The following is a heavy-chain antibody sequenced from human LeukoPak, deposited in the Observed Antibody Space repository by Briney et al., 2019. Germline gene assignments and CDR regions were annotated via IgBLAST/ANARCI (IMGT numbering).Heavy chain of an antibody. D-gene: IGHD4-17*01. CDR3: ARDREVTKGNWFGP. CDR1: GFTFSGYW. J-gene: IGHJ5*02. Sequence: PGGSLRLSCAASGFTFSGYWMSWVRQAPGQGLEWVAMIWYDGSNKNYADSAKGRFTISRDNSRNTLYLEMNTLRAEDTAVYYCARDREVTKGNWFGPWGQGTLVTVST. CDR2: IWYDGSNK. V-gene: IGHV3-33*08.